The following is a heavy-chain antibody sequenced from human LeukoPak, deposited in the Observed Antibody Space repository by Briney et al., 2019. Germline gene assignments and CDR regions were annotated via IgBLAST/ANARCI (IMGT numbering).Heavy chain of an antibody. J-gene: IGHJ5*02. Sequence: PSETLSLXCTVSGGSISSSSYYWSWIRQPAGKGLEWIGRIYTSGSTNYNPSLKSRVTTSVDTSKNQFSLKLSSVTAADTAVYYCARGSSTRRGSFDPWGQGTLVTVSS. CDR1: GGSISSSSYY. V-gene: IGHV4-61*02. CDR3: ARGSSTRRGSFDP. D-gene: IGHD2-2*01. CDR2: IYTSGST.